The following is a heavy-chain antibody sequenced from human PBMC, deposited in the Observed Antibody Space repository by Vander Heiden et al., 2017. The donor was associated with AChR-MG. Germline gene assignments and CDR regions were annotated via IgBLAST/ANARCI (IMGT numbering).Heavy chain of an antibody. CDR2: ISYDGSNK. Sequence: QVQLVESGGGVVQPGRSLRLSCAASGFTFSSYAMHWVRQAPGKGLEWVAVISYDGSNKYYADSVKGRFTISRDNSKNTLYLQMNSLRAEDTAVYYCARDYSSGWYGFDYWGQGTLVTVSS. CDR3: ARDYSSGWYGFDY. D-gene: IGHD6-19*01. V-gene: IGHV3-30-3*01. J-gene: IGHJ4*02. CDR1: GFTFSSYA.